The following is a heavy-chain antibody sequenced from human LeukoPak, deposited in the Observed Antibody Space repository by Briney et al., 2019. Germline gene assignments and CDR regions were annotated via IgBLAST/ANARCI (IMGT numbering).Heavy chain of an antibody. CDR2: IYYSERP. Sequence: SETLSHTCTVSGGSISSSSYYWGWIRQPPGKGLEWTVSIYYSERPYYNPSLKSRVTISVDTSKNQFSLKLSSGTAADTAVYYCARLSMIVVGNWFDPWGQGTLVTVSS. CDR1: GGSISSSSYY. CDR3: ARLSMIVVGNWFDP. J-gene: IGHJ5*02. D-gene: IGHD3-22*01. V-gene: IGHV4-39*01.